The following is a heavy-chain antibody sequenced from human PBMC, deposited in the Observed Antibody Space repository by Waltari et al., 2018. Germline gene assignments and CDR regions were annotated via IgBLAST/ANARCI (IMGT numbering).Heavy chain of an antibody. CDR3: ARTYNSD. CDR2: ISGDITST. J-gene: IGHJ4*02. CDR1: GFTFSSSA. D-gene: IGHD1-1*01. V-gene: IGHV3-23*01. Sequence: EVHLLESGGGLVQPGGSLRLSCAASGFTFSSSAMGWVRQAPGTGLEWVSSISGDITSTYYADSVNGRFAISRDNSKNTLYLQMNSLRAEDTAVYYCARTYNSDWGQGTLVTVSS.